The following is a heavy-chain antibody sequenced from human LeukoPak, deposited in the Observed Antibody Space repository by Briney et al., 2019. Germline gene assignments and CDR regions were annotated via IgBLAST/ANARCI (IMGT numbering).Heavy chain of an antibody. CDR3: ARQWGTIDY. CDR1: GGSFSGYY. J-gene: IGHJ4*02. Sequence: SETLSLTCAVYGGSFSGYYWSWIRQPPGKGLEWIGSIYYSGSTYYNPSLKSRVTISVDTSKNQFSLKLSSVTAADTAVYYCARQWGTIDYWGQGTLVTVSS. D-gene: IGHD2-8*01. CDR2: IYYSGST. V-gene: IGHV4-34*01.